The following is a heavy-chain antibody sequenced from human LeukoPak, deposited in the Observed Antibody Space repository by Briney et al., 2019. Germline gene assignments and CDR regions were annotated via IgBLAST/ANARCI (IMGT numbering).Heavy chain of an antibody. V-gene: IGHV3-21*01. CDR1: GFTFSSYS. J-gene: IGHJ4*02. D-gene: IGHD4-17*01. CDR3: ARDSGHLYDYETY. Sequence: GGSLRLSCAASGFTFSSYSMNWVRQAPGKGLEWVSSISSSSSYMYYADSVKGRFTISRDNAKNSLYLQMNSLRAEDTAAYYCARDSGHLYDYETYWGQGTLVTVSS. CDR2: ISSSSSYM.